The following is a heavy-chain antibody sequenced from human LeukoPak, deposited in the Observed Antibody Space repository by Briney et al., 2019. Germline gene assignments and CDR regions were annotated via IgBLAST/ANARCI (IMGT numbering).Heavy chain of an antibody. D-gene: IGHD3-10*01. J-gene: IGHJ3*02. V-gene: IGHV1-2*02. CDR2: INPNSGGT. Sequence: ASVRVSCKGSGYTFTGFYIHWVRQAPGQGLEWMGWINPNSGGTNYAQKFQGRVTMTRDTSISTAYMELSRLRSDDTAVYYCARRLLWFGESDAFDIWGQGTMVTVSS. CDR3: ARRLLWFGESDAFDI. CDR1: GYTFTGFY.